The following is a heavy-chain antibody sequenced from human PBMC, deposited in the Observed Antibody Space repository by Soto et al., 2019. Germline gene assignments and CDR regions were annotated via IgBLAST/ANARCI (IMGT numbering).Heavy chain of an antibody. CDR1: GGTCSSYT. V-gene: IGHV1-69*02. CDR2: IIPILGIA. Sequence: GASVKVSCKASGGTCSSYTISWVRQAPGQGLEWMGRIIPILGIANYAQKFQGRVTITADKSTSTAYMELSSLRSEDTAVYYCARATRYSSGWPLFDYWGQGTLVTVSS. J-gene: IGHJ4*02. CDR3: ARATRYSSGWPLFDY. D-gene: IGHD6-19*01.